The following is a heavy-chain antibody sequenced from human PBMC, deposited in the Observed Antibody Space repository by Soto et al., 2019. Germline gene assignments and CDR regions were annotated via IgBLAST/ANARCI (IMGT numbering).Heavy chain of an antibody. CDR3: ARDATNYFDS. J-gene: IGHJ4*02. V-gene: IGHV1-18*01. CDR1: SYTFTTYG. Sequence: QVQLVQSGAEVKKPGASVKVSCKASSYTFTTYGIIWVRQAPGQGLEWMGWISTYNGNIYYAQKLQGRVTMTTDKSTNTAYMELRSLRSDDTATYYCARDATNYFDSWGRGTLVTVSA. CDR2: ISTYNGNI.